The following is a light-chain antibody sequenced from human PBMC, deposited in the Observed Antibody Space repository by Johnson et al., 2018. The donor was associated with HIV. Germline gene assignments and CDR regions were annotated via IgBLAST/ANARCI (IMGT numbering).Light chain of an antibody. CDR1: SSNIGNNY. Sequence: HSVLTQPPSVSAAPGQKVTISCSGSSSNIGNNYISWYQQFPGTAPKLLIYENNRRPSGIPDRFSGSKSGTSATLDITGLQTGDEGDYFCGAWDSTLNAYVFGTGTKVTVL. V-gene: IGLV1-51*02. CDR3: GAWDSTLNAYV. J-gene: IGLJ1*01. CDR2: ENN.